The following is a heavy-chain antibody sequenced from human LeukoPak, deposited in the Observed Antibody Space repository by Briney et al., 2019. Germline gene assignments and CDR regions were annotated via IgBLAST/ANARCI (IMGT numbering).Heavy chain of an antibody. CDR3: ARDYPSDTAMVTSDY. CDR2: IYYSGST. V-gene: IGHV4-39*07. CDR1: GGCISSSSYY. D-gene: IGHD5-18*01. J-gene: IGHJ4*02. Sequence: SETLSLTCTVSGGCISSSSYYWGWIRQPPGKGMERIGSIYYSGSTYYNPSLKSRVTISVNTSKNQFSLKLSSVTAADTAVYYCARDYPSDTAMVTSDYWGQGTRVTVSS.